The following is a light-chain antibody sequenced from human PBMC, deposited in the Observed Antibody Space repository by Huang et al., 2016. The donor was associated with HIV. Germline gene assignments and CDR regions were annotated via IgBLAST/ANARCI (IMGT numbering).Light chain of an antibody. CDR1: QNVRSN. CDR3: QQYDNWPPGLT. J-gene: IGKJ4*01. CDR2: DTS. V-gene: IGKV3D-15*01. Sequence: EIVMTQSPATLSVSPGGGATLSCRASQNVRSNLAWYQQTPGKAPRLLIYDTSTRASGVPARCSGSGSGTEFTLTISGLQSEDFAVYYCQQYDNWPPGLTFGGGTKVEI.